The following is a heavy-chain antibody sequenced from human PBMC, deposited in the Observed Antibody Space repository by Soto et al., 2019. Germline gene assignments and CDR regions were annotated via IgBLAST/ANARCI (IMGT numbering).Heavy chain of an antibody. D-gene: IGHD4-17*01. J-gene: IGHJ4*02. V-gene: IGHV1-69*04. CDR3: ARDPSNDYGGDTFDC. Sequence: SVKVSCKASGGTFSSYAIHWVRQAPGQGLEWLGKIIPSYDRTNYAQKFQGRVTVTADTYTTTAYMELSSLRSDDTAVYYCARDPSNDYGGDTFDCWGQGTLVTVSS. CDR2: IIPSYDRT. CDR1: GGTFSSYA.